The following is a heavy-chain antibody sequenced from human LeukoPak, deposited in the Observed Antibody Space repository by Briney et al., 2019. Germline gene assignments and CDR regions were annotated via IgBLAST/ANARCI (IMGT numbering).Heavy chain of an antibody. CDR1: GFTFSSYS. D-gene: IGHD3-9*01. V-gene: IGHV3-21*01. Sequence: PGGSLRLSCAASGFTFSSYSMNWVRQAPGKGLEWVSSISSSSSYIYYADSVKGRFTISRDNAKNSLYLQMNSLRVEDTAVYYCATIRYFDWPPTYYFDYWGQGTLVTVSS. J-gene: IGHJ4*02. CDR3: ATIRYFDWPPTYYFDY. CDR2: ISSSSSYI.